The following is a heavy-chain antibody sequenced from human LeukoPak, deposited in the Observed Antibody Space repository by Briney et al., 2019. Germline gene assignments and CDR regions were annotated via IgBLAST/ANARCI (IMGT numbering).Heavy chain of an antibody. J-gene: IGHJ4*02. D-gene: IGHD3-16*01. V-gene: IGHV4-4*09. CDR3: ARWGHKYRGGYFDY. Sequence: PSETLSLTCTGSGVSISSYYWSWIRQPPGKGLEWIGYIYTSVGTNYNPSLKSRVTISVNTSKNQFSLQLSYVPAADPAVYYCARWGHKYRGGYFDYWGQGTLVTVSS. CDR1: GVSISSYY. CDR2: IYTSVGT.